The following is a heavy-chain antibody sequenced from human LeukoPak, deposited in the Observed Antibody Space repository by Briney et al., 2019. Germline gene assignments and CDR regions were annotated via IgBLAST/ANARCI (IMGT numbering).Heavy chain of an antibody. D-gene: IGHD4-17*01. V-gene: IGHV3-23*01. Sequence: GGSLRLSCAASGFTFSSYAMSWVRQAPGKGLEWVSTISGSGGSTYYADSVKGRFTISRDNSKNTLYLQMNSLRAEDTALYYCANSYGDDYGDYGCDNWGQGTLVTVSS. J-gene: IGHJ4*02. CDR1: GFTFSSYA. CDR3: ANSYGDDYGDYGCDN. CDR2: ISGSGGST.